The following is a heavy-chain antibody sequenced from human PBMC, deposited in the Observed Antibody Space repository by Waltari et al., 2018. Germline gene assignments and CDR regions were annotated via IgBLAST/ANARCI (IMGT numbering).Heavy chain of an antibody. J-gene: IGHJ4*02. D-gene: IGHD2-8*01. V-gene: IGHV3-23*01. Sequence: EVQLLESGGGLVQPGGSLRLSCAASGFTFSSYALSWVRQAPGKGLEWVSAISGSGGSTYYADSVKGRFTISRDKSKNTLYLQMNSLRAEDTAVYYCAKALGKNGKGYWGQGTLVTVSS. CDR2: ISGSGGST. CDR3: AKALGKNGKGY. CDR1: GFTFSSYA.